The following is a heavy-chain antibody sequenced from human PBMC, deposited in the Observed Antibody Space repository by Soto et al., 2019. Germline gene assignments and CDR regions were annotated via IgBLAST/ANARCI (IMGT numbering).Heavy chain of an antibody. CDR1: GFTFSHYP. V-gene: IGHV3-30-3*01. D-gene: IGHD2-2*01. CDR2: ISYDGSDK. Sequence: QGQLVESGRDMVQPGRSLRLSCAASGFTFSHYPMHWVRQAPGKGLEWVAAISYDGSDKYYAESLKGRFTISRDSPRNTLYLQLESVTPDDTAVYYCARQLGSREVPAALGALDIWGRGTMVTVSS. CDR3: ARQLGSREVPAALGALDI. J-gene: IGHJ3*02.